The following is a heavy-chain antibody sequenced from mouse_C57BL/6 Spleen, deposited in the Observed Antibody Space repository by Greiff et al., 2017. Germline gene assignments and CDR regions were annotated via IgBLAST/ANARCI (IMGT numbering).Heavy chain of an antibody. J-gene: IGHJ3*01. V-gene: IGHV1-82*01. CDR1: GYAFSSSW. D-gene: IGHD3-2*02. CDR3: ARRGGSSGPFAY. CDR2: IYPGDGDT. Sequence: QVQLKESGPELVKPGASVKISCKASGYAFSSSWMNWVKQRPGKGLEWIGRIYPGDGDTNYNGKFKGKATLTADKSSSTAYMQLSSLTSEDSAVYFCARRGGSSGPFAYWGQGTLVTVSA.